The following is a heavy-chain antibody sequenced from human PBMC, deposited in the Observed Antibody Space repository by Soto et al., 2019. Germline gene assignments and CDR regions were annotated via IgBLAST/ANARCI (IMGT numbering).Heavy chain of an antibody. CDR3: ATTENAFTIPRYYYYGMDV. CDR2: FDPEDGET. D-gene: IGHD3-16*01. Sequence: ASVKVSCKVSGYTLTELSMHWVRQAPGKGLEWMGGFDPEDGETIYAQKFQGRVTMTEDTSTDTAYMELSSLRSEDTAVYYCATTENAFTIPRYYYYGMDVWGQGTTVTVSS. CDR1: GYTLTELS. V-gene: IGHV1-24*01. J-gene: IGHJ6*02.